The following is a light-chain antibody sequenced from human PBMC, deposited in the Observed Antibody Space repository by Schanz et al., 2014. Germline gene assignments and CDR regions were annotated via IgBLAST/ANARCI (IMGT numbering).Light chain of an antibody. CDR1: SSNIGSNP. Sequence: QSVLTQPPSASGPPGQRVTISCSGSSSNIGSNPVNWYQQLPGTAPKLLIHSNDQRPSGVPDRFSGSKSGTSASLAISGLQSEDEADYYCAAWDDSLSGQVVFGGGTKLTVL. CDR3: AAWDDSLSGQVV. CDR2: SND. J-gene: IGLJ2*01. V-gene: IGLV1-44*01.